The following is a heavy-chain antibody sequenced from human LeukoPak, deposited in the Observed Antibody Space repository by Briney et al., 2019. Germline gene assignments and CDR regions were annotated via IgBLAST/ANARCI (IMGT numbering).Heavy chain of an antibody. V-gene: IGHV1-18*01. D-gene: IGHD1-26*01. CDR3: ARVVGATTDKQDY. Sequence: APVKVSCKASGYTFTSYGIRWVRQAPGQGLEWRGWISAYNGNTNYAQKLKGRVTMTTATSTSPAYMELRSLRSDDTAVYYWARVVGATTDKQDYWGQGTLVTVSS. CDR2: ISAYNGNT. J-gene: IGHJ4*02. CDR1: GYTFTSYG.